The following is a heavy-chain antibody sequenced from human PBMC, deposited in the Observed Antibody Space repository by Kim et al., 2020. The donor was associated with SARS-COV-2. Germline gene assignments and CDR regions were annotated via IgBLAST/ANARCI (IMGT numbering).Heavy chain of an antibody. Sequence: TRSTPSFQGQVTTSADKSISTAYLQWSSLKASDTAMYYCARIKDTYYFDDWGQGTLVTVSS. CDR2: T. J-gene: IGHJ4*02. V-gene: IGHV5-51*01. CDR3: ARIKDTYYFDD. D-gene: IGHD5-18*01.